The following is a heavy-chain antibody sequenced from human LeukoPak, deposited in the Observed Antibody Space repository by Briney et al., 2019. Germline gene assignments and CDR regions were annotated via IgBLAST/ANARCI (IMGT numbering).Heavy chain of an antibody. CDR2: ISYDGSNK. V-gene: IGHV3-30-3*01. Sequence: PGGSLRLSCAASGFTFSSYTMHWVRQAPGKGLEWVAVISYDGSNKYYADSVKGRFTISRDNSKNTLYLQMNSLGAEDTAVYYCAREKGLCSSTSCYPQYFQHWGQGTLVTVSS. J-gene: IGHJ1*01. CDR3: AREKGLCSSTSCYPQYFQH. D-gene: IGHD2-2*01. CDR1: GFTFSSYT.